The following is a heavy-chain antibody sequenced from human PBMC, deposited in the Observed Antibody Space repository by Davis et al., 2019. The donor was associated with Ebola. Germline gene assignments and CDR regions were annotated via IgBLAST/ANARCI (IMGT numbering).Heavy chain of an antibody. J-gene: IGHJ3*02. Sequence: PSETLSLTCTVSGGSISSYYWSWIRQPPGKGLEWIGYIYYSGSTNYNPSLKSRVTISVDTSKNQFSLKLSSVTAADTAVYYCARDCGGDCYSDAFDIWGQGTMVTVSS. V-gene: IGHV4-59*01. CDR2: IYYSGST. D-gene: IGHD2-21*02. CDR3: ARDCGGDCYSDAFDI. CDR1: GGSISSYY.